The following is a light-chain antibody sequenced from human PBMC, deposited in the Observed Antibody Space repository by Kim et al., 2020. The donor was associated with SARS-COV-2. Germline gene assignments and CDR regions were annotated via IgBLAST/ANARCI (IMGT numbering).Light chain of an antibody. CDR3: QTWDSSTGV. V-gene: IGLV3-1*01. CDR1: KLGDKY. CDR2: QDN. Sequence: VAPGQTASITCSGDKLGDKYACWYQQKPGQSPVLVIYQDNKRPSGIPERFSGSNAGNTATLTISGTQAMDEADYYCQTWDSSTGVFGGGTQLTVL. J-gene: IGLJ2*01.